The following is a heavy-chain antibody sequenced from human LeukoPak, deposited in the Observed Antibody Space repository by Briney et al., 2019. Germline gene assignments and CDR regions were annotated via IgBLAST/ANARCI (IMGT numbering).Heavy chain of an antibody. CDR3: AGADYDTSASTRKQIDY. V-gene: IGHV1-8*01. CDR2: MNPNSGNT. J-gene: IGHJ4*02. D-gene: IGHD3-22*01. Sequence: ASVKVSCKASGYSFTNYDINWVRPATGQGREWMGWMNPNSGNTAYAQKFQGRVTMTRNTSISTAYMELSSLKSEDTAVYFCAGADYDTSASTRKQIDYWGQGTLVTVSS. CDR1: GYSFTNYD.